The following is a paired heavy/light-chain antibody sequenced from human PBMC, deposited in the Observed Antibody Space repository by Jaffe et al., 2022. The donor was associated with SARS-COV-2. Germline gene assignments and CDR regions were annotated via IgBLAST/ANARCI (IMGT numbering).Light chain of an antibody. CDR2: ATY. CDR1: QIIDNY. CDR3: QQSYTTPWT. V-gene: IGKV1-39*01. J-gene: IGKJ1*01. Sequence: DIQMTQSPSSLSASVGDTVTFTCRASQIIDNYLNWYQQKPGEAPKLLIYATYSLQSGVPSRFTGSGSGTDFTLSISSLQPEDFATYFCQQSYTTPWTFGQGTKVEIK.
Heavy chain of an antibody. Sequence: EVQLLQSGAEVKKPGESLKISCKVSGYNFSDYWIGWVRQMPGKGLEWMGIIFPGDSDTKYSPTFQGQVTLSADKSIATAHLQWRSLKASDTALYYCATVGGREGYNEGIFFEYWGQGSLVTVSS. J-gene: IGHJ4*02. CDR2: IFPGDSDT. CDR1: GYNFSDYW. CDR3: ATVGGREGYNEGIFFEY. V-gene: IGHV5-51*01. D-gene: IGHD5-12*01.